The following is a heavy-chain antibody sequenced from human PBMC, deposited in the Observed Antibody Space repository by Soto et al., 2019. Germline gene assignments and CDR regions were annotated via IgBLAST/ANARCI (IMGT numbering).Heavy chain of an antibody. V-gene: IGHV4-39*01. Sequence: SETLSLTCTVSGGSISSSSYYWGWIRQPPGKGLEWIGSIYYSGSTYYNPSLKSRVTISVDTSKNQFSLKLSSVTAADTAVYYCARVWNYRKEGYGMHVWGAGTPVTVSS. CDR2: IYYSGST. CDR1: GGSISSSSYY. D-gene: IGHD1-7*01. J-gene: IGHJ6*04. CDR3: ARVWNYRKEGYGMHV.